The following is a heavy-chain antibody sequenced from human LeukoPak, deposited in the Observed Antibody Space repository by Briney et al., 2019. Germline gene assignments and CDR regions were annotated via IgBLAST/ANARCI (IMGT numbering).Heavy chain of an antibody. V-gene: IGHV3-23*01. CDR1: GFTFSSYA. CDR3: AKGKTASAYGPSLDS. Sequence: GGSLRLSCAASGFTFSSYAVNWVRQAPGKGLEWVSSISATGCTTYYAGSVKGRFTLSRDNSKNSLYLQMNSLRAEDTALYYCAKGKTASAYGPSLDSWGQGTLVTVSS. D-gene: IGHD3-10*01. CDR2: ISATGCTT. J-gene: IGHJ4*02.